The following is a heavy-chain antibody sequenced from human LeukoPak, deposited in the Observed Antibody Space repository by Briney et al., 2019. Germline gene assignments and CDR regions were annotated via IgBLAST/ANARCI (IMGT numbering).Heavy chain of an antibody. CDR2: IRYDGSNK. Sequence: GGSLRLSCAAPGFTFDDYTMHWVRQAPGKGLEWVAFIRYDGSNKYYADSVKGRFTISRDNSKNTLYLQMNSLRAEDTAVYYCAKDSGSQWLVAPYYFDYWGQGTLVTVSS. J-gene: IGHJ4*02. V-gene: IGHV3-30*02. D-gene: IGHD6-19*01. CDR3: AKDSGSQWLVAPYYFDY. CDR1: GFTFDDYT.